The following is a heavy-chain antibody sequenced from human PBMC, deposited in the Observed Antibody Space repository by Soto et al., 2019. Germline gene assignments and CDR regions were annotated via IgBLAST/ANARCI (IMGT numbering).Heavy chain of an antibody. CDR1: GGSISSSGYY. CDR3: ARQGSSWIGNYYYMDV. CDR2: IYYSGST. V-gene: IGHV4-39*01. J-gene: IGHJ6*03. Sequence: SETLSLTCTVSGGSISSSGYYWGWIRQPPGKGLEWIGSIYYSGSTYYNPSLKSRVTISVDTSKNQFSLKLSSVTAADTAVYYCARQGSSWIGNYYYMDVWGKGTTVTVSS. D-gene: IGHD6-13*01.